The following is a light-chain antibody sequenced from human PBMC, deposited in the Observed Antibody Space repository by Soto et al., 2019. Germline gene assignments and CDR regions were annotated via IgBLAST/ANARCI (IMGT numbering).Light chain of an antibody. Sequence: DIQLTQSPSFLSASVGDRVTITCRASQGINSYVAWYQQKSVKAPKLLIYAASTLQSGGPSRFSGSGSGTEFNLTISSLQPEDFAIYHCHQLKSYPLTFGGGTKVEIK. V-gene: IGKV1-9*01. CDR1: QGINSY. J-gene: IGKJ4*01. CDR2: AAS. CDR3: HQLKSYPLT.